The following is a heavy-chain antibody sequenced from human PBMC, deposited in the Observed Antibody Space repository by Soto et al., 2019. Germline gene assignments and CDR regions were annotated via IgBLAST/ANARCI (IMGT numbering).Heavy chain of an antibody. D-gene: IGHD3-22*01. CDR3: AKYYDSSGYYYEPAAFDI. J-gene: IGHJ3*02. CDR1: GGTFSSYT. V-gene: IGHV1-69*02. Sequence: SVKVSCKASGGTFSSYTISWVRQAPGQGLEWMGRIIPILGIANYAQKFQGRVTITADKSTSTAYMELSSLRSEDTAVYYCAKYYDSSGYYYEPAAFDIWGQGTMVTVSS. CDR2: IIPILGIA.